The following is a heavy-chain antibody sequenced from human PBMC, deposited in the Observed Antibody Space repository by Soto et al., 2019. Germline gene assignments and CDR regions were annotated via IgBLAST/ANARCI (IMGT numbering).Heavy chain of an antibody. J-gene: IGHJ6*03. CDR3: ARQLGPGGSYYMDV. V-gene: IGHV3-21*01. Sequence: GGSLRLFCAASGFTFSSYSMNWVRQAPGKGLEWVSSISSSSSYIYYADSVKGRFTISRDNAKNSLYLQMNSLRAEDTAVYYRARQLGPGGSYYMDVWGKGTTVTVSS. D-gene: IGHD3-10*01. CDR1: GFTFSSYS. CDR2: ISSSSSYI.